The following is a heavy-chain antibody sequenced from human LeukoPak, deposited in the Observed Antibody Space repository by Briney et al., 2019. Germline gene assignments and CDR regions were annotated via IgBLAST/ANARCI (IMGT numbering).Heavy chain of an antibody. V-gene: IGHV3-74*01. Sequence: GGSLRLSCAASGFTSSGYWMHWVRQAPGKGLVWVSRVNAGGSRTTYADSVKGRFTISRDNAKNTLYLQMNNLRAEDTAVYYCARDRDYYDSTGYSRGRWFDPWGQGTLVTVSS. CDR2: VNAGGSRT. J-gene: IGHJ5*02. CDR3: ARDRDYYDSTGYSRGRWFDP. D-gene: IGHD3-22*01. CDR1: GFTSSGYW.